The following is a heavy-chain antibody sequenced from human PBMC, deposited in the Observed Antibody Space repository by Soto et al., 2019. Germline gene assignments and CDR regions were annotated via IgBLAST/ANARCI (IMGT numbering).Heavy chain of an antibody. Sequence: EVQLVESGGGLVQPGGSLRLSCVASGFTFSSYYMSWVRQFPGKGLELVDNIKQDGSEKYYVDSLKGRFTISRDNAENSLYLQMNSLRDEDTAVYYCARDGYSAGFDIWGQGTMVTVSS. CDR3: ARDGYSAGFDI. CDR2: IKQDGSEK. J-gene: IGHJ3*02. D-gene: IGHD2-15*01. V-gene: IGHV3-7*01. CDR1: GFTFSSYY.